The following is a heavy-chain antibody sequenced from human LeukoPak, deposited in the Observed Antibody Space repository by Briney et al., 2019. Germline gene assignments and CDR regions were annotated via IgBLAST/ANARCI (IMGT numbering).Heavy chain of an antibody. CDR2: ISSSSGYI. V-gene: IGHV3-21*01. J-gene: IGHJ5*02. CDR1: GFTFSSYS. D-gene: IGHD3-22*01. Sequence: GGSLRLSCAASGFTFSSYSMNWVRQAPGKGLEWVSSISSSSGYIYYADSVKGRFTISRDNAKNSLYLQMNSLRAEDTAVYYCAVFDMTVVDITPWGQGTLVTASS. CDR3: AVFDMTVVDITP.